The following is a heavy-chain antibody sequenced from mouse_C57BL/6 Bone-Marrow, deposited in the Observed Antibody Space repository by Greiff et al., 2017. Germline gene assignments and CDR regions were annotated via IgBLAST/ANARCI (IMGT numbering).Heavy chain of an antibody. CDR3: ARIYYDYDWYYAMDY. V-gene: IGHV2-2*01. Sequence: VQLKQSGPGLVQPSQSLSITCTVSGFSLTSYGVHWVRQSPGKGLEWLGVIWSGGSTDYNAAFISRLSISKDNSKSQVFFKMNSLQADDTAIYYCARIYYDYDWYYAMDYWGQGTSVTVSS. J-gene: IGHJ4*01. CDR2: IWSGGST. D-gene: IGHD2-4*01. CDR1: GFSLTSYG.